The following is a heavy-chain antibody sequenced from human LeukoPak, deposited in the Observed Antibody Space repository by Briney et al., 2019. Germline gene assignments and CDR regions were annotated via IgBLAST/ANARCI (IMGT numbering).Heavy chain of an antibody. J-gene: IGHJ4*02. V-gene: IGHV3-23*01. D-gene: IGHD3-10*01. CDR3: AKALGGDYGSGSYYVVFDS. Sequence: PGGTLRLSCGASGFTFSSHGMNWVRQAPGKGLEWVSGISPSGGITYYTDSVKGRFTISRDNSKNTVSLQMNSLRGEDTAVYYCAKALGGDYGSGSYYVVFDSWGQGTLVSVSS. CDR2: ISPSGGIT. CDR1: GFTFSSHG.